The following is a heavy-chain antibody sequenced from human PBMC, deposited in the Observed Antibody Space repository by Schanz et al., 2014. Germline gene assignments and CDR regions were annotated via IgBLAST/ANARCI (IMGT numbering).Heavy chain of an antibody. CDR3: VKDLQRELLRDDHYYGMDV. J-gene: IGHJ6*02. CDR2: VCYDGSKK. D-gene: IGHD1-26*01. CDR1: GFTFSSYG. Sequence: LVESGGGVVQPGRSLRLSCAASGFTFSSYGMHWVRQVPGKGLEWVAVVCYDGSKKYYADSVKGRFTTSRDNSKNTMYLQMNSLRAEDTAVYYCVKDLQRELLRDDHYYGMDVWGPGTMVTVS. V-gene: IGHV3-33*06.